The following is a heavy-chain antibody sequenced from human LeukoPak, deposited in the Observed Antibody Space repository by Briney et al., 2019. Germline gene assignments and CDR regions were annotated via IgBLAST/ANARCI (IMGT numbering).Heavy chain of an antibody. V-gene: IGHV3-48*01. CDR2: ITSSSSTI. CDR3: ARDGNRGLDY. CDR1: GLALSSYT. J-gene: IGHJ4*02. D-gene: IGHD7-27*01. Sequence: GGSLRLSCAASGLALSSYTMNWVRQAPGKGLEWVSYITSSSSTIYYADSVKGRFTISRDNAKNSLYLQMNSLRVEDTAVYYCARDGNRGLDYWGQGTLATVSS.